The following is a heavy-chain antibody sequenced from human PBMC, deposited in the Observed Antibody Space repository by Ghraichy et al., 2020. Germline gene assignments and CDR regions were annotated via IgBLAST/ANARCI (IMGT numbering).Heavy chain of an antibody. D-gene: IGHD3-3*01. J-gene: IGHJ4*02. V-gene: IGHV4-34*01. CDR1: GGSFSGYY. Sequence: SETLSLTCAVYGGSFSGYYWSWIRQPPGKGLEWIGEINHSGSTNYNPSLKSRVTISVDTSKNQFSLKLSSVTAADTAVYYCARGQRETVLEAWGQGTLVTVSS. CDR2: INHSGST. CDR3: ARGQRETVLEA.